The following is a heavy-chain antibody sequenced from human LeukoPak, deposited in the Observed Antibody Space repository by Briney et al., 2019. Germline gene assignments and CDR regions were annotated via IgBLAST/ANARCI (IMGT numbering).Heavy chain of an antibody. CDR3: ARGGSDTAMAHDY. CDR2: INRGGSRT. Sequence: AGGSLRLSCAASGFTFSNHWMHWVRQAPGKGLMWVSRINRGGSRTDYADSVKGRFTISRDDAKNTLYLQLNSLRAEDTAAYFCARGGSDTAMAHDYWGQGTLVTVSS. D-gene: IGHD5-18*01. CDR1: GFTFSNHW. J-gene: IGHJ4*02. V-gene: IGHV3-74*01.